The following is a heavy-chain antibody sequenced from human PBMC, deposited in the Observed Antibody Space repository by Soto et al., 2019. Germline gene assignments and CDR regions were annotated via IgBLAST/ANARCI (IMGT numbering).Heavy chain of an antibody. D-gene: IGHD5-12*01. V-gene: IGHV1-18*04. J-gene: IGHJ4*02. CDR2: ISGHNGVT. CDR3: ARDQGGYGIFDD. Sequence: QVQLVQSGPEVKKPEASVKVSCKTSGYTFTSSGISWVRQAPGQGPEWMGWISGHNGVTNFARNFKDRATLTIDSYTTTPYIEVRSLSFADTAIYYCARDQGGYGIFDDWGQVTLVTVSS. CDR1: GYTFTSSG.